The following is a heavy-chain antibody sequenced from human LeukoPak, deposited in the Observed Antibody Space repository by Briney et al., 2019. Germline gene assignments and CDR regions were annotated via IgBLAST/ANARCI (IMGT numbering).Heavy chain of an antibody. J-gene: IGHJ6*02. V-gene: IGHV3-11*01. CDR2: ISSSGSTI. Sequence: GGSLRLSCAASGFTFRDYYMGWIRQAPGKGLEWVSYISSSGSTIYYADSVKGRFTISRDNAKNSLYLQMNSLRAEDTAVYYCARRRTPDYGMDVWGQGTTVTVSS. CDR3: ARRRTPDYGMDV. CDR1: GFTFRDYY.